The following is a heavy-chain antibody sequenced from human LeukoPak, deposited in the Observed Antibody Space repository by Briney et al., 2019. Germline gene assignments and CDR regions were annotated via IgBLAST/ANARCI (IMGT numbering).Heavy chain of an antibody. CDR1: GFTFSDYY. J-gene: IGHJ4*02. CDR2: ISSGGTTI. CDR3: ARDFNVEANFDY. Sequence: PGRSLRLSCAATGFTFSDYYMIWIRQAPGKGLEWVSYISSGGTTIYYADSVKGRFTISRDNGKNSLYLQMNSLRAEDTAVYYCARDFNVEANFDYWGQGTLVTVSS. D-gene: IGHD1-26*01. V-gene: IGHV3-11*04.